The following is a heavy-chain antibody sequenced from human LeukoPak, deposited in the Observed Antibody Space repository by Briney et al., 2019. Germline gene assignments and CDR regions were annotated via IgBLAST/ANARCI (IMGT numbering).Heavy chain of an antibody. Sequence: GGSLRLSCAASGFSFSTYWMSWVRQAPGKGLEWVANIDPDGSEKQYGDSVKGRFTTSRDNAKNSLYLQMNSLRAEDTAIYYCARIYYFGDNNWRYFDNWGQGTLVTVSS. V-gene: IGHV3-7*01. D-gene: IGHD3-10*01. J-gene: IGHJ4*02. CDR1: GFSFSTYW. CDR3: ARIYYFGDNNWRYFDN. CDR2: IDPDGSEK.